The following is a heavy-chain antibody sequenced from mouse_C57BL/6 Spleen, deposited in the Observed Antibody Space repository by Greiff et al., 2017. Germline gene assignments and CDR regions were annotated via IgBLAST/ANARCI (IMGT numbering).Heavy chain of an antibody. CDR1: GYTFTSYW. CDR2: IDPSDSYT. CDR3: ARSDYYGSRYAMDY. J-gene: IGHJ4*01. D-gene: IGHD1-1*01. V-gene: IGHV1-50*01. Sequence: VQLQQPGAELVKPGASVKLSCKASGYTFTSYWMQWVKQRPGQGLEWIGEIDPSDSYTNYNQKFKGKATLTVDTSSSTAYMQLSSLTSEDSAVYYCARSDYYGSRYAMDYWGQGTSVTVSS.